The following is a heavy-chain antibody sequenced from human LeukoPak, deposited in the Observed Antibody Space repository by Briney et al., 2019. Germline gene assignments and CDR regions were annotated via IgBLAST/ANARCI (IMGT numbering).Heavy chain of an antibody. CDR2: ISGSSDYI. V-gene: IGHV3-21*01. D-gene: IGHD6-19*01. CDR1: GFTFSNFS. Sequence: PGGSLRLSCAASGFTFSNFSMNWVRQAPGKGLEWVSSISGSSDYIYYTDLVKGRFIISRDNAKNSLFLQMNSLRAEDTAVYYCARHDKSSGWYPGYYFDYWGQGTLVTVSS. CDR3: ARHDKSSGWYPGYYFDY. J-gene: IGHJ4*02.